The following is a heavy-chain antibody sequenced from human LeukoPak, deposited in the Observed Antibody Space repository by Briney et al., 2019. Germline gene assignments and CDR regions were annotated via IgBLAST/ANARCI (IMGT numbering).Heavy chain of an antibody. D-gene: IGHD5/OR15-5a*01. CDR2: IRSKANSYAT. V-gene: IGHV3-73*01. J-gene: IGHJ3*02. CDR3: TTVYVVTADAFDI. CDR1: GFTFSGSA. Sequence: GGSLRLSCAASGFTFSGSAMHWVRQASGKGLEWVGRIRSKANSYATAYAASVKGRFTISRDDSKNTAYLQMNNLKTEDTAVYYCTTVYVVTADAFDIGGQGTMVTVSS.